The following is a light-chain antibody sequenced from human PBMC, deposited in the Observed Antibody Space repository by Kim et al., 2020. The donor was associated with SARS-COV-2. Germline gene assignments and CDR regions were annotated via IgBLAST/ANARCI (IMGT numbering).Light chain of an antibody. V-gene: IGLV3-1*01. CDR1: KLGDKY. Sequence: VAPGQTASITCSGDKLGDKYACWYQQKPGQSPVLVIYQNSKRPSGIPERFSGSNSGNTATLTISGTQAMDEADYYCQAWDSSTVVFGGGTQLTVL. CDR3: QAWDSSTVV. CDR2: QNS. J-gene: IGLJ2*01.